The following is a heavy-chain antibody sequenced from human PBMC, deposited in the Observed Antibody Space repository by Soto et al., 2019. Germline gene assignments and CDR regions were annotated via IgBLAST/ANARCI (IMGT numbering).Heavy chain of an antibody. CDR3: ARTLRGYYVFWSGYPQPYYYYMDV. CDR1: GGSISSYY. J-gene: IGHJ6*03. D-gene: IGHD3-3*01. V-gene: IGHV4-59*01. Sequence: PSETLSLTCTVSGGSISSYYWSWIRQPPGKGLEWIGYIYYSGSTNYNPSLKSRVTISVDTSKNQFSLKLSSVTAADTAVYYCARTLRGYYVFWSGYPQPYYYYMDVWGKGTTVTVPS. CDR2: IYYSGST.